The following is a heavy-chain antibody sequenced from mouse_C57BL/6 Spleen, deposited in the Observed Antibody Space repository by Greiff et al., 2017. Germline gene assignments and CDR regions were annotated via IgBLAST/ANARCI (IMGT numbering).Heavy chain of an antibody. V-gene: IGHV1-55*01. CDR2: IYPGSGST. D-gene: IGHD3-3*01. CDR3: ARQGGTWYCAMDY. J-gene: IGHJ4*01. Sequence: QVQLQQPGAELVKPGASVKMSCKASGYTFTSYWITWVKQRPGQGLEWIGDIYPGSGSTNYNGKFKSQATLTVDTSSSTAYMPLSSLTSEDSAVYYGARQGGTWYCAMDYWGQGTSVTVSS. CDR1: GYTFTSYW.